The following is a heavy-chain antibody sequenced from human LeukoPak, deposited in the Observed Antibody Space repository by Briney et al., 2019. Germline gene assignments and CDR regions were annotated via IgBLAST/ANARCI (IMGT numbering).Heavy chain of an antibody. V-gene: IGHV1-69*05. D-gene: IGHD3/OR15-3a*01. CDR2: IIPIFGTA. CDR3: ARDRTGILDY. CDR1: GGTFSTYA. Sequence: SVKVSCXASGGTFSTYAISWVRQARGQGLEWMGGIIPIFGTANYAQKFQGRVTITTDESTSTAYMELSSLRSEDTAVYYCARDRTGILDYWGQGTLVTVSS. J-gene: IGHJ4*02.